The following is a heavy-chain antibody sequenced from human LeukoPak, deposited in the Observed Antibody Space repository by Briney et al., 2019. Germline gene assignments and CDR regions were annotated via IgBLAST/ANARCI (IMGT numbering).Heavy chain of an antibody. D-gene: IGHD3-10*01. CDR1: GYTFTIYG. CDR2: ISAYNGNT. J-gene: IGHJ3*02. CDR3: ARVVSMVRCLAAFDI. V-gene: IGHV1-18*01. Sequence: ASVTVSFTASGYTFTIYGISWVRQAPGQGLEGKGWISAYNGNTNYAQKLQGRVTMTTDTSTSTAYMELRSLRSDDTAVYYCARVVSMVRCLAAFDIWGQGTMVTVSS.